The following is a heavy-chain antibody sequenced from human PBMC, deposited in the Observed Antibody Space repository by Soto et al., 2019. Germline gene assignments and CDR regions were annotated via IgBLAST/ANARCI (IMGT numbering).Heavy chain of an antibody. V-gene: IGHV3-23*01. J-gene: IGHJ4*02. CDR3: AAYLFSQGHFFDY. CDR2: ISPTGTTT. D-gene: IGHD2-21*01. CDR1: GFTYITFS. Sequence: EVQLLESGGGLVQPGGSLRLSCAASGFTYITFSMGWVRQAPGKGLEWVSVISPTGTTTYYADSVKGRFTISRDNSKNMLYLQMNTLRAEDTAIYYCAAYLFSQGHFFDYWGQGTLVIVSS.